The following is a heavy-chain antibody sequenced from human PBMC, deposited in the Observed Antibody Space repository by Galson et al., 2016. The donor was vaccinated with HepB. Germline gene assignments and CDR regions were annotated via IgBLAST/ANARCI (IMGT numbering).Heavy chain of an antibody. CDR3: ARVVGYDFWSGGGYFDH. V-gene: IGHV3-30*19. J-gene: IGHJ4*02. CDR1: GFDFNTYG. Sequence: SLRLSCAPSGFDFNTYGLHWVCQAPGQELAWVADISDDRTIIYNANSVNGRFTFSSDNSKNTVYPEMNSLRPEDTAVYYCARVVGYDFWSGGGYFDHWGQGTLVTVSS. D-gene: IGHD3-3*01. CDR2: ISDDRTII.